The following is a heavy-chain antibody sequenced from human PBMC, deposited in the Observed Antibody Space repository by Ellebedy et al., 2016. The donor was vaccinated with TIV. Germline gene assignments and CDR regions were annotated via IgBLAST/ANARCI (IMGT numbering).Heavy chain of an antibody. D-gene: IGHD4-17*01. Sequence: GGSLRLSCAASGFTFSSYSMNWVRQAPGKGLEWVSSISSSSSYIYYADSGKGRFTISRDNAKNSLYLQMNSLRAEDTAVYYCARDLPTVTTDYYYYGMDVWGQGTTVTVSS. J-gene: IGHJ6*02. V-gene: IGHV3-21*01. CDR3: ARDLPTVTTDYYYYGMDV. CDR2: ISSSSSYI. CDR1: GFTFSSYS.